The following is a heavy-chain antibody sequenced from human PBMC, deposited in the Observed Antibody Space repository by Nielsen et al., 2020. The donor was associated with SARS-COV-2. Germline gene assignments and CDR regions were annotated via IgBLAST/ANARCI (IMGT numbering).Heavy chain of an antibody. CDR1: GYTFTSYD. Sequence: ASVKVSCKASGYTFTSYDISWVRQAPGQGLEWMGWISAYNGNTNYAQKLQGRVTMTTDTSTSTAYMELRSLRSDDTAVYYCARCVVVTAAGAFDIWGQGTMVTVSS. D-gene: IGHD2-21*02. CDR3: ARCVVVTAAGAFDI. V-gene: IGHV1-18*04. J-gene: IGHJ3*02. CDR2: ISAYNGNT.